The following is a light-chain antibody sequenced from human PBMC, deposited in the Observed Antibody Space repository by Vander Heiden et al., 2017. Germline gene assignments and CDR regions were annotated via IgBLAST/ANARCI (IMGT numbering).Light chain of an antibody. CDR2: SNN. CDR3: AAWDDSLNGVV. V-gene: IGLV1-44*01. CDR1: SYKLGSIP. Sequence: QSVLTQPPSASGTSGQRVPLACSGSSYKLGSIPVNSCQRLPGTAPKLLIDSNNQRPSGGPDRFSGSKSGTTASLAISGLQSEDEADYYCAAWDDSLNGVVFGGGTKLTVL. J-gene: IGLJ2*01.